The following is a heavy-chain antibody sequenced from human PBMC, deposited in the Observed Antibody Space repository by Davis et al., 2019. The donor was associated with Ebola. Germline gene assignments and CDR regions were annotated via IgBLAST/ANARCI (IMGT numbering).Heavy chain of an antibody. CDR3: AKSGLSFGVVKYHYGMDV. D-gene: IGHD3-3*01. J-gene: IGHJ6*04. CDR2: ISGSGGTT. CDR1: GFTFSSYA. Sequence: GGSLRLSCAASGFTFSSYAMSWVRQAPGKGLEWVSPISGSGGTTYYADSVKGRFTISRDNSKNTLYLQMNSLRAEDTAVYYCAKSGLSFGVVKYHYGMDVWGKGTTVTVSS. V-gene: IGHV3-23*01.